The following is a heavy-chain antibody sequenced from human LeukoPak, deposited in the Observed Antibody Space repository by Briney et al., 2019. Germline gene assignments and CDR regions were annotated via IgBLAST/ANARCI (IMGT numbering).Heavy chain of an antibody. J-gene: IGHJ3*02. D-gene: IGHD6-19*01. Sequence: GGSLRLSCAASGFTFDDYGMSWVRQAPGKGLEWVSSISSSSSYIYYADSVKGRFTISRDNAKNSLYLQMNSLRVEDTAVYYCVRGGWYLYNALDIWGQGTLVTVSS. CDR1: GFTFDDYG. V-gene: IGHV3-21*01. CDR3: VRGGWYLYNALDI. CDR2: ISSSSSYI.